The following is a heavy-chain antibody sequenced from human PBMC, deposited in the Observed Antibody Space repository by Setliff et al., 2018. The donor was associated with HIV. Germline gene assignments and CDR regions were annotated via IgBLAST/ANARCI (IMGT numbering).Heavy chain of an antibody. J-gene: IGHJ6*02. V-gene: IGHV3-66*01. CDR2: IYSGGSTI. CDR1: GFTVSSNY. CDR3: ARPIYSSSSRGFRPQEYYYYGMDV. D-gene: IGHD6-6*01. Sequence: PGGSLRLSCAASGFTVSSNYMSWVRQAPGKGLEWVSVIYSGGSTIYYADSVKGRFIIFRDNSKNTLYLQMNSLRSEDTAVYYCARPIYSSSSRGFRPQEYYYYGMDVWGQGTTVTVSS.